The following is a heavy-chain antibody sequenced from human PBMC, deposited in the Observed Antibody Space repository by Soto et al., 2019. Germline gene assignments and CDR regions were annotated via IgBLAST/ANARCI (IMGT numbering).Heavy chain of an antibody. Sequence: GASVKVSCKASGGTFSSYAISWVRQAPGQGLEWMGGIIPIFGTANYAQKFQGRVTITADKSTSTAYMELSSLRSEDTAVYYCASYTGEYYFAYWGQGTLVTVSS. D-gene: IGHD3-10*01. CDR3: ASYTGEYYFAY. CDR2: IIPIFGTA. J-gene: IGHJ4*02. V-gene: IGHV1-69*06. CDR1: GGTFSSYA.